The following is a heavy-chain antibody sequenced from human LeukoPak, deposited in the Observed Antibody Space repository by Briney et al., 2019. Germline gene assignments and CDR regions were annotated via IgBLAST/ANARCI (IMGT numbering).Heavy chain of an antibody. CDR3: ARVQGIAAAGLDY. CDR1: GGSISSYY. V-gene: IGHV4-59*01. J-gene: IGHJ4*02. Sequence: SETLTLTCTVSGGSISSYYWSWIRQPPGKGLEWIGYIYYSGSTNYNPSLKSRVTISVDTSKNQFSLKLSSVTAADTAVYYCARVQGIAAAGLDYWGQGTLATVSP. D-gene: IGHD6-13*01. CDR2: IYYSGST.